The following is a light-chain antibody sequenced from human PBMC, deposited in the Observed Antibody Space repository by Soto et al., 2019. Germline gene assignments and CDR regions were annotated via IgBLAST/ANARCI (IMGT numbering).Light chain of an antibody. J-gene: IGKJ4*01. V-gene: IGKV1-39*01. Sequence: DIQMTQSPSSLSASVGDRVTITCRASQSISSYLNWYQQKLGKAPKLLIYAASSLQSGVPSRFSGSGSGTDFTLTISSLQPEDFATYYCQQSYSTPRTFGGGTKVAIK. CDR3: QQSYSTPRT. CDR2: AAS. CDR1: QSISSY.